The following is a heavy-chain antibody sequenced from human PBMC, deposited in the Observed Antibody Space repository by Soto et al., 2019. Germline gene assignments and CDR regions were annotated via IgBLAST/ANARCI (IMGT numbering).Heavy chain of an antibody. V-gene: IGHV1-69*13. CDR3: AGDRTMIVVAPYYYYGMDV. D-gene: IGHD3-22*01. CDR1: GGTFSSYA. CDR2: IIPIFGTA. J-gene: IGHJ6*02. Sequence: GASVKVSCKASGGTFSSYAISWVRQAPGQGLEWMGGIIPIFGTANYAQKFQGRVTITADESTSTAYMELSSLRSEDTAVYYCAGDRTMIVVAPYYYYGMDVWGQGTTVTVSS.